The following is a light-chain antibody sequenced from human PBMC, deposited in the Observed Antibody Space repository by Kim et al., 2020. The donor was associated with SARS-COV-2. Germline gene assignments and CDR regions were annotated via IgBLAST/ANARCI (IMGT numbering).Light chain of an antibody. CDR2: DVS. J-gene: IGLJ3*02. Sequence: QSALTQPPSASGSLGQSFTISCTGTSSDVGRYKYVSWYQQHPGKAPKVMIYDVSVRPSGVPDRFSGSKSCNTASLTVSGLQAEDEADYYCGSYGGTKKWVFGGGTQLAVL. CDR1: SSDVGRYKY. V-gene: IGLV2-8*01. CDR3: GSYGGTKKWV.